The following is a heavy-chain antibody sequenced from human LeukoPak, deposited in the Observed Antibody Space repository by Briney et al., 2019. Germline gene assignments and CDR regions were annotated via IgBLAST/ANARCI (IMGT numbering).Heavy chain of an antibody. CDR3: ARLPSGDY. CDR1: SFTVSSSY. Sequence: GGSLRLSCAASSFTVSSSYMTWVRQAPGKGLEWVSIIYSGGSTYYADSVKGRLTISRDISKSTLYLQMNSLRAEDTAVYYCARLPSGDYWGQGTLVTVSS. J-gene: IGHJ4*02. D-gene: IGHD3-10*01. V-gene: IGHV3-66*04. CDR2: IYSGGST.